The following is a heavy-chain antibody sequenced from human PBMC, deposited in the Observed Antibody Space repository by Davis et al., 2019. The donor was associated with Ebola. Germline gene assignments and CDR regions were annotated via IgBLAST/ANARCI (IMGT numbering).Heavy chain of an antibody. J-gene: IGHJ6*02. V-gene: IGHV3-48*02. CDR2: ISRSGSII. CDR3: ARVDGFHYGMDV. Sequence: GESLKISCVASGFTFNSYSTNWVRQAPGKGLEWVSYISRSGSIIYYADSVKGRFTISRDNALKSLYLQMNSLRDEDTAVYYCARVDGFHYGMDVWGQGTTVTVSS. D-gene: IGHD3/OR15-3a*01. CDR1: GFTFNSYS.